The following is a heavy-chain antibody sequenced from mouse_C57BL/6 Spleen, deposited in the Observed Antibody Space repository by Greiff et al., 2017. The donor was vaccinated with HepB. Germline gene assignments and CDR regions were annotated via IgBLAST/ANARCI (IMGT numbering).Heavy chain of an antibody. Sequence: QVHVKQPGAELVRPGSSVKLSCKASGYTFTSYWMHWVKQRPIQGLEWIGNIDPSDSETHYNQKFKDKATLTVDKSSSTAYMQLSSLTSEDSAVYYCARSGANWDYFDYWGQGTTLTVSS. CDR3: ARSGANWDYFDY. CDR1: GYTFTSYW. J-gene: IGHJ2*01. D-gene: IGHD4-1*01. CDR2: IDPSDSET. V-gene: IGHV1-52*01.